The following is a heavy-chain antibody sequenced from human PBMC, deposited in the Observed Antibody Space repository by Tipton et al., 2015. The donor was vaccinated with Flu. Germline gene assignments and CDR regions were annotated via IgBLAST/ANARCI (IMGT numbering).Heavy chain of an antibody. CDR3: ARHSSSARGWFDP. CDR1: GGSISSYY. J-gene: IGHJ5*02. Sequence: TLSLTCTVSGGSISSYYWSWIRQPPGKGLEWIGYIYSSGSTNYNPSLKSRVTISVDTSKNQFPLKLSSVTAADTAVYYCARHSSSARGWFDPWGQGTLVTVSS. CDR2: IYSSGST. V-gene: IGHV4-59*08. D-gene: IGHD3-10*01.